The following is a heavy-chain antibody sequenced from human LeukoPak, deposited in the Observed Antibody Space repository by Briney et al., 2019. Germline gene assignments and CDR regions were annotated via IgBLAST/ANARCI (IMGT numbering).Heavy chain of an antibody. J-gene: IGHJ4*02. V-gene: IGHV3-23*01. CDR2: ITESGHST. CDR1: GFAFSRYA. D-gene: IGHD4/OR15-4a*01. Sequence: PGGSLRLSCAASGFAFSRYAMTWVCQAPGKGLEWVSLITESGHSTYYTKSVKGRFTISRDNSKNTLYLQMNSLGVEDTGLYFCAKGFACAENRCYGLDSWAQGILVIVSS. CDR3: AKGFACAENRCYGLDS.